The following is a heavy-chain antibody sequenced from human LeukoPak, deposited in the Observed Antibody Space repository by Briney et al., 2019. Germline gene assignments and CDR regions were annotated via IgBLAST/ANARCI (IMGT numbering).Heavy chain of an antibody. Sequence: GGSLRLSCAASGFTVSSNYMNWVRQAPGKGLEWVSAISGSRGSTHYADSVKGRFTISRDNAKNSLYLQMNSLRAEDTALYYCARDRDSSGWYGTGFDYWGQGTLVTVSS. J-gene: IGHJ4*02. V-gene: IGHV3-23*01. CDR2: ISGSRGST. D-gene: IGHD6-19*01. CDR3: ARDRDSSGWYGTGFDY. CDR1: GFTVSSNY.